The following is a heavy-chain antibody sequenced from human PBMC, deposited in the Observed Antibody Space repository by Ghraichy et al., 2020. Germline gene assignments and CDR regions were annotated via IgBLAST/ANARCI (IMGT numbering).Heavy chain of an antibody. V-gene: IGHV3-7*03. CDR2: INQDGSEK. CDR3: ATLHGVDYYDRSGYSPN. J-gene: IGHJ4*02. CDR1: GFTFSSYW. D-gene: IGHD3-22*01. Sequence: GALRLSCAASGFTFSSYWMSWVRQAPGKGLEWVATINQDGSEKYYVDSVKGRFTISRDNAKNSLYLQMDSLRAEDTAVYYCATLHGVDYYDRSGYSPNWGQGTLVSVSS.